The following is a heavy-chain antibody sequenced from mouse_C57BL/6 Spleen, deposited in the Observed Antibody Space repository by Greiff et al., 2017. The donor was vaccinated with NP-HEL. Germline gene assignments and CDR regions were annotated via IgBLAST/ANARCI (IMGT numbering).Heavy chain of an antibody. CDR2: IYPGDGDT. CDR1: GYAFSSSW. J-gene: IGHJ2*01. Sequence: QVQLQQSGPELVKPGASVKISCKASGYAFSSSWMNWVKQRPGKGLEWIGRIYPGDGDTNYNGKFKGKATLTADKSSSTAYMQLSSLTSEDSAVYYCARAGPGYFDYWGQGTTLTVSS. V-gene: IGHV1-82*01. D-gene: IGHD3-3*01. CDR3: ARAGPGYFDY.